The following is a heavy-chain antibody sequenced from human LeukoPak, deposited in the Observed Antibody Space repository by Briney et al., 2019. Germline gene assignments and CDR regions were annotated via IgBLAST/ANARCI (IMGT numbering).Heavy chain of an antibody. CDR3: AKAAHSSGWYSGMDV. CDR2: ISWNSGSI. Sequence: GRSLRLSCAASGFTFDDYAMHWVRQAPGQGLEWVSGISWNSGSIGYADSVKGRFTISRDNAKNSLYLQMNSLRAEDTALYYCAKAAHSSGWYSGMDVWGQGTTVTVSS. J-gene: IGHJ6*02. D-gene: IGHD6-19*01. V-gene: IGHV3-9*01. CDR1: GFTFDDYA.